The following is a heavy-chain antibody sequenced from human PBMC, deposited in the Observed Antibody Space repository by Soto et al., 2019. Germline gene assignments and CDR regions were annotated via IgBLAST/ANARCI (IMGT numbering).Heavy chain of an antibody. CDR3: ARAIRLQWLLFDY. D-gene: IGHD3-22*01. CDR1: GFPFSSYS. J-gene: IGHJ4*02. V-gene: IGHV3-30*03. Sequence: GGSLRLSCAASGFPFSSYSMNWVRQAPGKGLEWVAVISYDGSNKYYADSVKGRFTISRDNSKNTLYLQMNSLRAEDTAVYYCARAIRLQWLLFDYWGQGTLVTVSS. CDR2: ISYDGSNK.